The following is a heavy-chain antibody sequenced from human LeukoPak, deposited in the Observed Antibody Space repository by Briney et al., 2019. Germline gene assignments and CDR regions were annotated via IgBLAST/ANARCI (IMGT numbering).Heavy chain of an antibody. Sequence: SETLSLTCTVSGYSISSGSYWGLRQQPPRKGQEWIGSIYIIGSAYYNPTLKSRVTITVDTSTNQFSLKLSSVTSADTAVYYCALQSQYYYDSSGYYSCDYWGQGTVVTAPS. CDR3: ALQSQYYYDSSGYYSCDY. CDR2: IYIIGSA. D-gene: IGHD3-22*01. CDR1: GYSISSGSY. V-gene: IGHV4-38-2*02. J-gene: IGHJ4*02.